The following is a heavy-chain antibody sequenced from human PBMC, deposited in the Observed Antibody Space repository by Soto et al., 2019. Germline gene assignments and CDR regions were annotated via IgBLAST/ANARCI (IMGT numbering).Heavy chain of an antibody. V-gene: IGHV3-48*02. CDR1: GFTFSSYT. J-gene: IGHJ5*02. CDR2: ISSGSSTI. Sequence: GGSLRLSCAASGFTFSSYTMHWVRQAPGKGLEWVSLISSGSSTIYYADSVKGRFTISRDNGKNSLYLQMNSLREEDTAVYYCARGKSGSGRKRNWFDAWGQGTLVTVSS. CDR3: ARGKSGSGRKRNWFDA. D-gene: IGHD1-26*01.